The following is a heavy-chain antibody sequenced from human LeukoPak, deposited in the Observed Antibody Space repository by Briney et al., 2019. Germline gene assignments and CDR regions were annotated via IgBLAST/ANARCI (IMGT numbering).Heavy chain of an antibody. Sequence: ALVKVSCKASGYTFTSYYMHWVRQAPGQGLEWMGIINPSGGSTSYAQKFQGRVTMTRDTSTSTVYMELSSLRSEDTAVYYCARENATGYPYYYYGMDVWGQGTTVTVSS. D-gene: IGHD3-9*01. CDR3: ARENATGYPYYYYGMDV. J-gene: IGHJ6*02. CDR2: INPSGGST. V-gene: IGHV1-46*01. CDR1: GYTFTSYY.